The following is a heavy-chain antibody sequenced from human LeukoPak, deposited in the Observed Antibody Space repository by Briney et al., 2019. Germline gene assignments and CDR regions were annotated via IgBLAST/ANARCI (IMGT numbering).Heavy chain of an antibody. J-gene: IGHJ5*02. D-gene: IGHD2-15*01. V-gene: IGHV1-2*06. CDR3: ARGYCSGGSCYSVENWFDP. CDR1: GYTFTGYY. Sequence: ASVRVSGKAAGYTFTGYYMLWVRQAPGQGLEWMGRINPNSGGTNYAQKFQGRVTMTRDTSISTAYMELSRLRSDDTAVYYCARGYCSGGSCYSVENWFDPWGQGTLVTVSS. CDR2: INPNSGGT.